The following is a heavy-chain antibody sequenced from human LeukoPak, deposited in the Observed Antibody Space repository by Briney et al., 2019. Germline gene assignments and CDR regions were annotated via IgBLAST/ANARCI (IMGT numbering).Heavy chain of an antibody. J-gene: IGHJ5*02. V-gene: IGHV4-34*01. D-gene: IGHD5-12*01. CDR2: INHSGST. CDR1: GGSFSGYY. CDR3: ARVVGWLQLRRWFDP. Sequence: SETLSLTCAVYGGSFSGYYWSWIRQPPGKGLEWIGEINHSGSTNYNPSLKSRVTISVDTSKNQFSLKLSSVTAADTAVYYCARVVGWLQLRRWFDPWGQGTLVTVSS.